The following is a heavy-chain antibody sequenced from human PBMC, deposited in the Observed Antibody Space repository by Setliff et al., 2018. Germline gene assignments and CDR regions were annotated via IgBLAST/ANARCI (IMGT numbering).Heavy chain of an antibody. CDR2: ISAGNGNT. CDR3: ARGPGTSNYGFTPYYFDS. V-gene: IGHV1-3*03. D-gene: IGHD3-10*01. J-gene: IGHJ4*02. CDR1: GYTFTTYA. Sequence: ASVKVSCKASGYTFTTYAIHWVRQAPGQRLGWMGWISAGNGNTKYSQEFQARLTITRDTSATTGYMELSSLRSEDMAVYYCARGPGTSNYGFTPYYFDSWGQGTLVTVSS.